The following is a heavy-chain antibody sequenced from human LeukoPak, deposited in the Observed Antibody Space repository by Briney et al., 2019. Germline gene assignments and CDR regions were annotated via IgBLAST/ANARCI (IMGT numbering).Heavy chain of an antibody. J-gene: IGHJ4*02. D-gene: IGHD2-15*01. V-gene: IGHV1-18*01. CDR1: GYTFNTYG. CDR3: ARDCSGASCFSDF. Sequence: ASVKVSCKTSGYTFNTYGISWVRQAPGQGLEWMGWISGYNYNTNYAQTFQGRITTTTDTSTSTAYMELRSLTYDDTAMYYCARDCSGASCFSDFWGQGTLLTVSS. CDR2: ISGYNYNT.